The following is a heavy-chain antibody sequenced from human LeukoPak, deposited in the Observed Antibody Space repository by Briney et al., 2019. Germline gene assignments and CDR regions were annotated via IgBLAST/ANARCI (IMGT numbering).Heavy chain of an antibody. CDR3: AKDPYYYDSSGYEAFDI. J-gene: IGHJ3*02. V-gene: IGHV3-30*18. D-gene: IGHD3-22*01. CDR2: ISYDGSNK. Sequence: AGGSLRLSCAASGFTFSSYGMHWVRQAPGKGLEWVAVISYDGSNKYYADSVKGRFTISRDNSKNTLYLQMNSLRAEDTAVYYCAKDPYYYDSSGYEAFDIWGQGTMVTVSS. CDR1: GFTFSSYG.